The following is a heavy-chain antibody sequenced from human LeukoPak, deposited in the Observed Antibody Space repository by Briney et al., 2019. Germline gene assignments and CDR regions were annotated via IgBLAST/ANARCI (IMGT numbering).Heavy chain of an antibody. V-gene: IGHV3-48*02. Sequence: EGSLRLSCAASGFTFSSYSMNWVRQAPGKGLEWVSYITRSSSTIHYRDSVKGRFTISRDNAKNSLYLQMNSLRDEDTAVYYCVRDPDALDYWGQGTLVTVSS. CDR1: GFTFSSYS. CDR3: VRDPDALDY. CDR2: ITRSSSTI. J-gene: IGHJ4*02.